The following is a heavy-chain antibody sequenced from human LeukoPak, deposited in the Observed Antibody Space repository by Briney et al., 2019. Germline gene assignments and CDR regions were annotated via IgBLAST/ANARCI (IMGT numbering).Heavy chain of an antibody. CDR2: ISVGSSST. D-gene: IGHD1-26*01. V-gene: IGHV3-11*06. Sequence: GGSLRLSCAASGFMFSDYYMSWIRHAPGKRLEWVSYISVGSSSTNYADSVKGRFTISRDNAKNSLYLQMNSLRAEDTAVYYCARDGTYDYFDYWGQGTLVTVSS. CDR1: GFMFSDYY. CDR3: ARDGTYDYFDY. J-gene: IGHJ4*02.